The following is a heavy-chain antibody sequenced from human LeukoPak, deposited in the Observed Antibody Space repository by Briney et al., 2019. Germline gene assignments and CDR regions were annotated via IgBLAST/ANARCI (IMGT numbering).Heavy chain of an antibody. D-gene: IGHD1-1*01. J-gene: IGHJ4*02. V-gene: IGHV3-30*02. CDR2: IRYDGSNK. CDR1: GFTFSSYG. Sequence: GGSLRLSCAASGFTFSSYGMHWVRQAPGKGLEWVAFIRYDGSNKYYADSVKGRFTISRDNSNNSLFVQMNSLRAEDTAVYFCAKSRSGSANWALQIFDNWGQGTLVTVSS. CDR3: AKSRSGSANWALQIFDN.